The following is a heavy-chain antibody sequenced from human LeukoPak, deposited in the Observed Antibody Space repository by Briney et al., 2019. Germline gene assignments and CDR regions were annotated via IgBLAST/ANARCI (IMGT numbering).Heavy chain of an antibody. CDR3: ARVDYYDRSGYFDY. CDR1: GYSFSNYW. Sequence: GESLKISCEGSGYSFSNYWLGWVRQMPGKGLEWMGIIYPGDSDTRYSPSFQGQVTISADESISTAYLQWSSLKASDTAMYYCARVDYYDRSGYFDYWGQGTQVTVSS. J-gene: IGHJ4*02. D-gene: IGHD3-22*01. V-gene: IGHV5-51*01. CDR2: IYPGDSDT.